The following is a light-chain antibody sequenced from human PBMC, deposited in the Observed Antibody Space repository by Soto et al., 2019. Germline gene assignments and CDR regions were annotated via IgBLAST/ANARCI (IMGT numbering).Light chain of an antibody. CDR3: QQYNTRSPWP. Sequence: SQMTQSAATLSAAVGCRVTSTCRFSQSISNWLAWYQQNPGKAPKLLIYDASSLESGVPSRFSGSGSGTDFTLTISSPQSQAFAVYSCQQYNTRSPWPFAQGTKVDIK. CDR2: DAS. V-gene: IGKV1-5*01. J-gene: IGKJ1*01. CDR1: QSISNW.